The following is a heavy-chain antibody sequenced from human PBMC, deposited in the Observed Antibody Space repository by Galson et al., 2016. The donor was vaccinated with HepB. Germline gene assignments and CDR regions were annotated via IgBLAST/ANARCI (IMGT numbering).Heavy chain of an antibody. Sequence: TLSLTCSVSGGSISHADSYWSWVRQPARKGLEWIGRIFASGTHYNPSLKSRVTISVDTSRNQFSLTLTSVTAADTAVYYCARDLATNYGMDVWGKGTTIIVSA. CDR1: GGSISHADSY. CDR3: ARDLATNYGMDV. CDR2: IFASGT. J-gene: IGHJ6*04. V-gene: IGHV4-61*02.